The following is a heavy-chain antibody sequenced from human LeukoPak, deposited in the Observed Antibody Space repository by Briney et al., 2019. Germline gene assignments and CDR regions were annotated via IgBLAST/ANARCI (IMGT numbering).Heavy chain of an antibody. V-gene: IGHV4-34*01. J-gene: IGHJ4*02. D-gene: IGHD1-26*01. CDR3: ARGPRLVGATKFDY. Sequence: SETLSLTCAVYGGSFSGYYWSWIRQPPGKGLEWIGEINHSGSTNYNPSLKSRVTISVDTSKNQFSLKLSSVTAADTAVYYCARGPRLVGATKFDYWGQGTLVTVSS. CDR2: INHSGST. CDR1: GGSFSGYY.